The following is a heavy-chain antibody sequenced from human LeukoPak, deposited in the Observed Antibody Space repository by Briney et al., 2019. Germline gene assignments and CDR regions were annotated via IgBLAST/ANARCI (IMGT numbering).Heavy chain of an antibody. CDR1: GGSISSYY. Sequence: SETLSLTCTVSGGSISSYYWSWIRQPAGKGLEWIGRIYTSGSTNYNPSLKSRVTMSVDTSKNQFSLKLSSVTAADTAVYYCARDLVTMVRGVIITPNWFDPWGQGTLVTVSS. D-gene: IGHD3-10*01. CDR3: ARDLVTMVRGVIITPNWFDP. V-gene: IGHV4-4*07. J-gene: IGHJ5*02. CDR2: IYTSGST.